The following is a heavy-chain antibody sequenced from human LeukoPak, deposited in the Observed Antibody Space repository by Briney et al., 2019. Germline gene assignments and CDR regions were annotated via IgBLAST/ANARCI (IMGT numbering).Heavy chain of an antibody. CDR2: IIPILGIA. CDR1: GGTFSSYA. J-gene: IGHJ4*02. Sequence: SVKVSCKASGGTFSSYAISWVRQAPGQGLEWMGRIIPILGIANYAQKFQGRVTIPADKSTSTAYMELSSLRSEDTAVYYCATITGYGSGSYYSRPFDYWGQGTLVTVSS. V-gene: IGHV1-69*04. CDR3: ATITGYGSGSYYSRPFDY. D-gene: IGHD3-10*01.